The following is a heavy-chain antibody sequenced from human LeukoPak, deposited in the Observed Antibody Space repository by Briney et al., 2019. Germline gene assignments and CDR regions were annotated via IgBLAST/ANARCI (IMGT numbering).Heavy chain of an antibody. V-gene: IGHV3-53*01. CDR1: GFIFSDYY. J-gene: IGHJ4*02. CDR3: ARDGGSGWQLDY. CDR2: IYSGGST. D-gene: IGHD6-19*01. Sequence: PGGSLRLSCAASGFIFSDYYMSWVRQAPGKGLEWVSVIYSGGSTYYADSVKGRFTISRDNSKNTLYLQMNSLRAEDTAVYYCARDGGSGWQLDYWGQGTLVTVSS.